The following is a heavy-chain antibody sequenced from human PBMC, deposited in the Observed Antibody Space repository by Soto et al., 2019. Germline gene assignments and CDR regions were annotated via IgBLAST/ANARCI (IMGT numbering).Heavy chain of an antibody. J-gene: IGHJ6*03. CDR2: ISSSGSTI. CDR1: GFTFSDYY. CDR3: ARTMVRGVMTLQHYYYMDV. V-gene: IGHV3-11*01. D-gene: IGHD3-10*01. Sequence: QVQLVESGGGLVKPGGSLRLSCVASGFTFSDYYMSWIRQAPGKGLEWVSYISSSGSTIYYADSVKGRFTISRDNAKNSLYLQMNSLRAEDTAVYYCARTMVRGVMTLQHYYYMDVWGKGTTVTVSS.